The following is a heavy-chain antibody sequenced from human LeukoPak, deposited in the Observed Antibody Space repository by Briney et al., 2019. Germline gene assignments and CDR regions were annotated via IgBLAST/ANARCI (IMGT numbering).Heavy chain of an antibody. V-gene: IGHV4-34*01. D-gene: IGHD6-6*01. Sequence: SETLPLTCAVYGGSFSGYYWSWIRQPPGKGLEWIGEINHSGSTNYNPSLKSRVTISVDTSKNQFSLKLSSVTAADTAVYYCARGEVFLAARPPTRYYYYGMDVWGQGTTVTVSS. CDR1: GGSFSGYY. CDR2: INHSGST. J-gene: IGHJ6*02. CDR3: ARGEVFLAARPPTRYYYYGMDV.